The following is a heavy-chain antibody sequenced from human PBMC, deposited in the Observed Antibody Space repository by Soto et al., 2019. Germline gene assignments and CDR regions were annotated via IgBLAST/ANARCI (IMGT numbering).Heavy chain of an antibody. CDR1: GSSISSSNW. V-gene: IGHV4-4*02. Sequence: SETLSLTCAVSGSSISSSNWWSWVRQPPGKGLEWIGEIYHSGSTNYNPSLESRVTISVDKSKNQFSLKLSSVTAADTAVYYCARVRNCSGGSCYSFYYGMDVWGQGTTVTVSS. D-gene: IGHD2-15*01. CDR3: ARVRNCSGGSCYSFYYGMDV. CDR2: IYHSGST. J-gene: IGHJ6*02.